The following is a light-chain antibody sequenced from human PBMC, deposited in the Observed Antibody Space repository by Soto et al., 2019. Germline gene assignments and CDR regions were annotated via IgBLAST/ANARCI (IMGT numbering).Light chain of an antibody. V-gene: IGKV3-20*01. CDR2: DAS. J-gene: IGKJ1*01. CDR1: QPLRNNY. CDR3: QQYETSPRA. Sequence: IVVTQTPGTLSLSPGERATLSCRASQPLRNNYLAWYQQRPGQAPRLLIYDASSRATGIPDRFIGSGSGKDFSLTVSRVEPEDFAVYYCQQYETSPRAFGQGTKV.